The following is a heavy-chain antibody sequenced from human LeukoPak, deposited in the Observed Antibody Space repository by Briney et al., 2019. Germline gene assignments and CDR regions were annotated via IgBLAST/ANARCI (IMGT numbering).Heavy chain of an antibody. V-gene: IGHV1-46*01. CDR1: GYTFTSYY. J-gene: IGHJ4*02. CDR3: AREIGPRQLRLWGSAFDY. D-gene: IGHD5-18*01. Sequence: ASVKVSCKASGYTFTSYYMHWVRQAPGQGLEWMGIINPSGGTTSYAQNFQGRVTMTRDTSTSTVYMELSSLRSEDTAVYYCAREIGPRQLRLWGSAFDYWGQGTLVTVSS. CDR2: INPSGGTT.